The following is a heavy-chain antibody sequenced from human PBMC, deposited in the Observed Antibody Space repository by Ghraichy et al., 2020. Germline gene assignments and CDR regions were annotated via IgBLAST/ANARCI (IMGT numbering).Heavy chain of an antibody. V-gene: IGHV2-5*02. CDR2: IYLDADK. J-gene: IGHJ1*01. Sequence: SGPTLVKPTQTLTLTCTFSGFSLPTSGVGVGWIRQPPGKALEWLALIYLDADKRYSPSLNSMLTSTKDTSKNQVVLTLTNLDPVDTTTYYGAHLGGYPYGLYFPHWGRGTLVPVSS. D-gene: IGHD5-18*01. CDR1: GFSLPTSGVG. CDR3: AHLGGYPYGLYFPH.